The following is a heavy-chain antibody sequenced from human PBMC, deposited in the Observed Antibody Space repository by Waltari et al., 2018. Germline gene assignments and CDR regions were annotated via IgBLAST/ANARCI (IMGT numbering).Heavy chain of an antibody. Sequence: EVQLVESGGGLVQPGGSLGLSCAASGLPFSNLWMTWIRQPLGRGLEWVANIKHDGSETYYMDSVKGRFTVSRDNAKNSLHLQMNSLRAEDTGVYYCTRDLSVLRYWGQGVLVTVSS. J-gene: IGHJ4*02. D-gene: IGHD3-16*01. CDR3: TRDLSVLRY. V-gene: IGHV3-7*01. CDR2: IKHDGSET. CDR1: GLPFSNLW.